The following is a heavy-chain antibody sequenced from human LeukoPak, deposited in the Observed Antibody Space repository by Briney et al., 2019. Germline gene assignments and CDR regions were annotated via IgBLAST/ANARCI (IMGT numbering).Heavy chain of an antibody. V-gene: IGHV4-30-4*08. Sequence: SQTLSLTCTVSGGSISSGDYYWSWIRQPPGKGLEWIGYIYYSGSTYYNPSLKSRVTISVDTSKNQFSLKLSSVTAADTAVYYCGRQLHGSFPTVVDPWGPGTLVTVSS. CDR3: GRQLHGSFPTVVDP. D-gene: IGHD1-1*01. CDR2: IYYSGST. CDR1: GGSISSGDYY. J-gene: IGHJ5*02.